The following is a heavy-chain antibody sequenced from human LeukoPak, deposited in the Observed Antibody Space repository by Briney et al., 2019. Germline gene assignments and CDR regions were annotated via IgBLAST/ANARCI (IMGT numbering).Heavy chain of an antibody. V-gene: IGHV3-74*01. CDR2: VKSDGTAT. D-gene: IGHD1-14*01. CDR1: GFTFSSYA. J-gene: IGHJ4*02. Sequence: SGGSLRLSCAASGFTFSSYAMSWVRQAQGTGLVWVSSVKSDGTATNYADSVKGRFTISRDNAKNTLYLQMNSLRVEDTAVYYCVRKFATGDWGQGTLVTVSS. CDR3: VRKFATGD.